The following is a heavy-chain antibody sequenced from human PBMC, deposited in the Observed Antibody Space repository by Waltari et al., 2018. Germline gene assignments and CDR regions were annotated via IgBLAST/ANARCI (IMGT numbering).Heavy chain of an antibody. D-gene: IGHD2-8*01. CDR3: ARRHPGYCSNGVCSSFDF. V-gene: IGHV4-39*01. Sequence: QLQLQESGPGLVKPSEPLPLTCTVSGGSISSGSYYWGWVRQPPGKGLEWIGSIYYSWNTYYNPSLRSRVTLSVDTSKNQFSLKLSSVTAADTAVYYCARRHPGYCSNGVCSSFDFWGQGTLVTVSS. CDR1: GGSISSGSYY. CDR2: IYYSWNT. J-gene: IGHJ4*02.